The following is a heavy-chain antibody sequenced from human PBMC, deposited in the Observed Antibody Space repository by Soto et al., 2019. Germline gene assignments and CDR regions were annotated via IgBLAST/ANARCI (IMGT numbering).Heavy chain of an antibody. CDR3: TSHSPDDMIGK. CDR1: GFTFSGSA. CDR2: IRSKANSYAT. Sequence: GGSLRLSCEASGFTFSGSAMHWVRQASGKGLEWVGRIRSKANSYATAYAASVKGRFSISRDESKNTAYLQMNSLKTEDTAVYYCTSHSPDDMIGKWGQGTQVTVSS. V-gene: IGHV3-73*01. J-gene: IGHJ4*02. D-gene: IGHD3-22*01.